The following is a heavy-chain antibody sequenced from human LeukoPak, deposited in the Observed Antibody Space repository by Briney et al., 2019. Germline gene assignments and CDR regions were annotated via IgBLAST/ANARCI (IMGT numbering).Heavy chain of an antibody. D-gene: IGHD2-2*01. CDR3: VRDIGQLRSGY. Sequence: SETLSLTCVVSGYSISSDYFWGWIRQPPGKGLEWIGTISHSGTTFYKPSLKTRITISLGTSKNQFSLKMNSVTAADTAVYYCVRDIGQLRSGYWGQGTLVTVSS. J-gene: IGHJ4*02. CDR1: GYSISSDYF. V-gene: IGHV4-38-2*02. CDR2: ISHSGTT.